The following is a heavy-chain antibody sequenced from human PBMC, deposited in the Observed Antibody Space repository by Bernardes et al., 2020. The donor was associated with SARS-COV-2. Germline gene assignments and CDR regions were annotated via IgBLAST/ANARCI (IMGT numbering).Heavy chain of an antibody. J-gene: IGHJ6*03. V-gene: IGHV3-48*03. Sequence: GGSLRLSCAASGFTFSSYEMNWVRQAPGKGLEWVSYISSSGSTIYYADSVKGRFTISRDNAKNSLYLQMNSLRAEDTAVYYCARTHGWNYVPTYYYYYMDVWGKGTTVTVSS. D-gene: IGHD1-7*01. CDR2: ISSSGSTI. CDR1: GFTFSSYE. CDR3: ARTHGWNYVPTYYYYYMDV.